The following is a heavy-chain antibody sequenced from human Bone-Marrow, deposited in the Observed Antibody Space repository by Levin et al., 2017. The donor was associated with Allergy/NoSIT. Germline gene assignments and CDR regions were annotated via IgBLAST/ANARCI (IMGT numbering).Heavy chain of an antibody. CDR1: GFTFDDYA. V-gene: IGHV3-9*01. D-gene: IGHD1/OR15-1a*01. J-gene: IGHJ6*02. CDR2: ISWNSGSI. Sequence: GGSLRLSCATSGFTFDDYAMHWVRQAPGKGLEWVSGISWNSGSIGYADSVKGRFTISRDNAKNSLYLQMNSLRAEDTALYYCAKEILRNGNTELHYDYGMDVWGQGTTVTVSS. CDR3: AKEILRNGNTELHYDYGMDV.